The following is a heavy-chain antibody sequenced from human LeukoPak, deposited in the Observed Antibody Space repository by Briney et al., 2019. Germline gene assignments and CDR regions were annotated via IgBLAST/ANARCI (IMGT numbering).Heavy chain of an antibody. D-gene: IGHD3-22*01. Sequence: SETLSLTCTVSGGSISSSSYYWGWLRQPPGKGLVWIGSNYYSGSTYYNPSLKSRVAISVDTSKNQFSLKLSSVTAADTAVYYCARLHYSYYYGSSAFDPCGQGTLVTVSS. J-gene: IGHJ5*02. V-gene: IGHV4-39*01. CDR1: GGSISSSSYY. CDR2: NYYSGST. CDR3: ARLHYSYYYGSSAFDP.